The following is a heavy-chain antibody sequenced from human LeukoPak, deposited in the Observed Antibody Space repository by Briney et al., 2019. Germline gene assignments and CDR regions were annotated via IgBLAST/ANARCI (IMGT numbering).Heavy chain of an antibody. Sequence: SETLSLTCTVSGGSISSGSYYWSWIRQPAGKGLEWIGRIYTSGSTNYNPSLKSRVTISVDTSKNQFSLKLSSVNAADTAVYYCARGSGGAAGYWGQGTLVTVSS. CDR2: IYTSGST. CDR1: GGSISSGSYY. CDR3: ARGSGGAAGY. V-gene: IGHV4-61*02. J-gene: IGHJ4*02. D-gene: IGHD3-16*01.